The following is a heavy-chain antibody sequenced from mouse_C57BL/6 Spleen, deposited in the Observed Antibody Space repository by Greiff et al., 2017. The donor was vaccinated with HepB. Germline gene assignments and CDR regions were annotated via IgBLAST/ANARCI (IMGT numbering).Heavy chain of an antibody. CDR2: IDPSDSYT. Sequence: VKLMESGAELVKPGASVKLSCKASGYTFTSYWMQWVKQRPGQGLEWIGEIDPSDSYTNYNQKFKGKATLTVDTSSSTAYMQLSSLTSEDSAVYYCARWVVATENAMDYWGQGTSVTVSS. D-gene: IGHD1-1*01. J-gene: IGHJ4*01. CDR1: GYTFTSYW. V-gene: IGHV1-50*01. CDR3: ARWVVATENAMDY.